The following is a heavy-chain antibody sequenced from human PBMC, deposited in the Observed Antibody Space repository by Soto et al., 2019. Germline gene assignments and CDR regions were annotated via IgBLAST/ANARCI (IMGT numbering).Heavy chain of an antibody. Sequence: QEQLVQSGGGVVQPGRSLRLSCEASGVTFSRNAMHWVRQAPGKGLEWVAVISFDGNNQYYTDSVKGRFTISRDNSKNTLDLQMNSLRREDTAVYYCARDREYRGFYYGMDVWGQGTTVTVSS. J-gene: IGHJ6*02. D-gene: IGHD5-12*01. V-gene: IGHV3-30-3*01. CDR3: ARDREYRGFYYGMDV. CDR1: GVTFSRNA. CDR2: ISFDGNNQ.